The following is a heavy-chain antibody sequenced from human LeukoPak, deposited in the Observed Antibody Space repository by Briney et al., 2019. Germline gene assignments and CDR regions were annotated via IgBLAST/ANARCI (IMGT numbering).Heavy chain of an antibody. CDR1: GGSFSGYY. J-gene: IGHJ4*02. CDR3: ARVNPGLRYFGY. D-gene: IGHD3-9*01. V-gene: IGHV4-34*01. Sequence: SETLSLTCAVYGGSFSGYYWSWIRQPPGKGLERIGEINHSGSTNYNPSLKSRVTISVDTSKNQFSLKLSSVTAADTAVYYCARVNPGLRYFGYWGQGTLVTVSS. CDR2: INHSGST.